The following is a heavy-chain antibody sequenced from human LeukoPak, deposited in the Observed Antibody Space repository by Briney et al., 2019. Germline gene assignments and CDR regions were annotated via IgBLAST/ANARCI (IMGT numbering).Heavy chain of an antibody. CDR3: ARDPYSGNYGTYYYYYMDV. CDR2: ITSSGTYT. J-gene: IGHJ6*03. V-gene: IGHV3-21*01. Sequence: GGSLRLSCVVSGFTLSRFSMNWVRQAPGKAMEWVSSITSSGTYTFYADSVKGRFTISRDNAKNSLYLQMDSLGPEDTAVYYCARDPYSGNYGTYYYYYMDVWGKGTTVTISS. CDR1: GFTLSRFS. D-gene: IGHD1-26*01.